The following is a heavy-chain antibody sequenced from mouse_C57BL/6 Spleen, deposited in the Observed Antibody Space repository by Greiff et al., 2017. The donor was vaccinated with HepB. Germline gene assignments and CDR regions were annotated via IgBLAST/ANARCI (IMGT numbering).Heavy chain of an antibody. D-gene: IGHD2-4*01. CDR3: ARRGDDYDGGGYAMDY. J-gene: IGHJ4*01. CDR1: GYTFTSYW. CDR2: IDPSDSET. V-gene: IGHV1-52*01. Sequence: QVQLQQPGAELVRPGSSVKLSCKASGYTFTSYWMHWVKQRPIQGLEWIGNIDPSDSETHYNQKFKDKATLTVDKSSSTAYMQLSSLTSEDSAVYYCARRGDDYDGGGYAMDYWGQGTSVTVSS.